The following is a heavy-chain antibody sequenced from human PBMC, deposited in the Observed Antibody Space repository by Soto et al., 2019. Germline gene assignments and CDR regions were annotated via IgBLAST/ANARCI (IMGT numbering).Heavy chain of an antibody. D-gene: IGHD3-22*01. CDR3: ATTLYYYDTSGYQ. CDR2: ISGSGTYT. J-gene: IGHJ4*02. CDR1: GFTFSSYA. Sequence: EVQLLESGGGLVQPGGSLRLSCAASGFTFSSYAMSWVRQAPGKGLEWVSTISGSGTYTYYADSVKGRFTISRDNSKNTLYLQMNRLRAEDTAVYYWATTLYYYDTSGYQWGQGTLVTVSS. V-gene: IGHV3-23*01.